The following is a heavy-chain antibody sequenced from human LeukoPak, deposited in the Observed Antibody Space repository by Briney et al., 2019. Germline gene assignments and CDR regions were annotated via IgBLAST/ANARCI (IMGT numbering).Heavy chain of an antibody. J-gene: IGHJ3*02. Sequence: SETLSLTRAVSGGSISNDYRSWIRQSPGKGLEWIGYIYYTGENTNYNPSFKSRVTMSVGTSKNQVSLHLTSVTAADTAIYYCARPPSATVAFDIWGQGTMVTVSS. V-gene: IGHV4-59*08. CDR2: IYYTGENT. CDR1: GGSISNDY. CDR3: ARPPSATVAFDI. D-gene: IGHD4-11*01.